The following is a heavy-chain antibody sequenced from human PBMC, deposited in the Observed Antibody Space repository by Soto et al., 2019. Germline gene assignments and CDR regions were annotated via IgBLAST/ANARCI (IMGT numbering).Heavy chain of an antibody. D-gene: IGHD1-20*01. V-gene: IGHV3-48*02. CDR2: IRSSSSTI. CDR1: RFTFSSDN. Sequence: EVQLVESGGGLVQPGGSLRLSCAASRFTFSSDNMNWVRQDPGKGLEWVAYIRSSSSTIYYADSVKGRFTITRDNAQNSLYLQMNSVRDEDTAVYYCARAGRYHWNDSWFDTWGQGTLVTVSS. CDR3: ARAGRYHWNDSWFDT. J-gene: IGHJ5*02.